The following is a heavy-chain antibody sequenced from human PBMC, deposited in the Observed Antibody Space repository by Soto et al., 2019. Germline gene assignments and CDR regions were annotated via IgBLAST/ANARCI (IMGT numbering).Heavy chain of an antibody. CDR3: ARVGFYGSGSYYRGYYMDV. CDR1: GFTFSDYY. J-gene: IGHJ6*03. V-gene: IGHV3-11*01. D-gene: IGHD3-10*01. CDR2: ISSSGSTI. Sequence: PGGSLRLSCAASGFTFSDYYMSWIRQAPGKGLEWVSYISSSGSTIYYADSVKGRFTISRDNAKNSLYLQMNSLRAEDTAVYYCARVGFYGSGSYYRGYYMDVWGKGTTVTVSS.